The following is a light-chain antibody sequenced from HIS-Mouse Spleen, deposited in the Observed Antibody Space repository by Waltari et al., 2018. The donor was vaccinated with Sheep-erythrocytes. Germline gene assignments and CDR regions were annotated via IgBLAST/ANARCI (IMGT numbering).Light chain of an antibody. J-gene: IGLJ2*01. Sequence: QSVLTQSPSVSAAPGQKVTISCSGSRSNIGNNYVSWYQQLPGTAPKLLIYDHNKRPSGIPDRFSGSSSGNTASLTITGAQAEDEADYYCNSRDSSGNHLVFGGGTKLTVL. V-gene: IGLV1-51*01. CDR3: NSRDSSGNHLV. CDR1: RSNIGNNY. CDR2: DHN.